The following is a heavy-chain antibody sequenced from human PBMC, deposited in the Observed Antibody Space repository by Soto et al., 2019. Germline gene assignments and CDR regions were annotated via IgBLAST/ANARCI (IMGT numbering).Heavy chain of an antibody. J-gene: IGHJ5*02. CDR2: FYSSGSI. CDR3: ARMYSSGSGWFHP. D-gene: IGHD6-19*01. V-gene: IGHV4-31*03. CDR1: GYSITAGGYY. Sequence: TLSLTCFVSGYSITAGGYYWSWIRHHPGKGLEWIGSFYSSGSIIYNPSLRSRVSISGDTSSNQFSMSLTSVTVADTARYYCARMYSSGSGWFHPWGQGTLVTVSS.